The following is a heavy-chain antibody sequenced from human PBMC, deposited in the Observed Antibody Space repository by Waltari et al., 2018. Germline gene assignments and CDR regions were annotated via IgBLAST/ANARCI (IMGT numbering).Heavy chain of an antibody. CDR2: FDPEDGET. V-gene: IGHV1-69-2*01. Sequence: EVQLVQSGAEVKKPGATVKISCKVSGYTFTDYYMHWVQQAPGKGLEWMGRFDPEDGETIYAEKFQGRVTITADTSTDTAYMELSSLRSEDTAVYYCATDGRYCSGGSCYEVSLGYWGQGTLVTVSS. J-gene: IGHJ4*02. CDR3: ATDGRYCSGGSCYEVSLGY. D-gene: IGHD2-15*01. CDR1: GYTFTDYY.